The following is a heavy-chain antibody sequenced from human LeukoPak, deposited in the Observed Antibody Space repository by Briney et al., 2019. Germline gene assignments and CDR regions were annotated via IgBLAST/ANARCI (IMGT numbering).Heavy chain of an antibody. J-gene: IGHJ4*02. V-gene: IGHV3-53*01. CDR3: ARGQNIPA. D-gene: IGHD1/OR15-1a*01. CDR2: IYSGGST. Sequence: GGFLRLSCAASGFIVSSNYMNWVRQAPGKGLEWVSVIYSGGSTYYADSVKGRFTISRDNSKNTLYLQMNSLRAEDTAVYYCARGQNIPAWGQGTLVTVSS. CDR1: GFIVSSNY.